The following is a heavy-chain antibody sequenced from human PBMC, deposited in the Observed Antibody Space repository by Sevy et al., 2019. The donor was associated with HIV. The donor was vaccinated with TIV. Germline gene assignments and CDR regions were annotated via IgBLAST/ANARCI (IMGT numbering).Heavy chain of an antibody. CDR3: AGVDTSGGRAFDY. Sequence: SETLSLTCAISGDSIISTNWWSWVRQSPAKGLEWIGDIYHSGNTKNNPSLESRVTMLVDKSKNQFSLKLNSVTAADTAVYYCAGVDTSGGRAFDYWGQGTLVTVSS. CDR2: IYHSGNT. V-gene: IGHV4-4*02. CDR1: GDSIISTNW. J-gene: IGHJ4*02. D-gene: IGHD6-19*01.